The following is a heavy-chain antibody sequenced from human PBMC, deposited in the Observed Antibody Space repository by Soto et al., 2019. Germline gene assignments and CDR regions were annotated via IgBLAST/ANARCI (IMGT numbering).Heavy chain of an antibody. D-gene: IGHD2-21*02. CDR3: ARDPVVVTAPDAFDI. CDR1: GFTFSSYS. CDR2: ISSSSSTI. V-gene: IGHV3-48*01. J-gene: IGHJ3*02. Sequence: EVQLVESGGGLVQPGGSLRLSCAASGFTFSSYSMNWVRQAPGKGLEWVSYISSSSSTIYYADSVKGRFTISRDNAKNSLYLQMNSLRAEDTAVYYCARDPVVVTAPDAFDIWGQGTMVTVSS.